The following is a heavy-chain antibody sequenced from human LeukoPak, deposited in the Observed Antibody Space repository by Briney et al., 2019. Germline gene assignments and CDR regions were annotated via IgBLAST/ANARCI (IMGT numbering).Heavy chain of an antibody. D-gene: IGHD6-6*01. J-gene: IGHJ6*02. V-gene: IGHV3-74*01. Sequence: GGSLRLSCAASGFTLSNHWMHWVRQAPGKGLVWVSRINEDGSRTNYADSVKGRFTISRDNAKNTLYLQMSSLRAEDTAVYYCARGGRVVRGVDVWGQGTTVTVSS. CDR1: GFTLSNHW. CDR2: INEDGSRT. CDR3: ARGGRVVRGVDV.